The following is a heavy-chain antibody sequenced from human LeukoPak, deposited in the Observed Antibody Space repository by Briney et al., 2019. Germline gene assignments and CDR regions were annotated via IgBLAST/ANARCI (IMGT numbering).Heavy chain of an antibody. CDR2: INHSGST. CDR1: GGSFSGYY. D-gene: IGHD5-12*01. Sequence: SETLSLTCAVYGGSFSGYYWSWIRQPPRKGLEWIGEINHSGSTNYNPSLKSRVTISVDTSKNQFSLKLSSVTAADTAVYYCARHLGYSGYDGFDYWGQGTLVTVSS. CDR3: ARHLGYSGYDGFDY. J-gene: IGHJ4*02. V-gene: IGHV4-34*01.